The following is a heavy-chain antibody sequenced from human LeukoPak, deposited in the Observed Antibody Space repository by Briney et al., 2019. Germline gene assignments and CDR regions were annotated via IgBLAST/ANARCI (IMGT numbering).Heavy chain of an antibody. Sequence: ASVKVPCKASGYTFTSYDINWVRQATGQGLEWMGWMNPNSGNTGYAQKFQGRVTMTRNTSISTAYMELSSLRSEDTAVYYCARRIQLWLQVGYYMDVWGKGTTVTVSS. CDR3: ARRIQLWLQVGYYMDV. J-gene: IGHJ6*03. CDR1: GYTFTSYD. CDR2: MNPNSGNT. D-gene: IGHD5-18*01. V-gene: IGHV1-8*01.